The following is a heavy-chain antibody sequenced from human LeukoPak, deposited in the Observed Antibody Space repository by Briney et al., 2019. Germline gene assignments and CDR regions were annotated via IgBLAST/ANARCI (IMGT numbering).Heavy chain of an antibody. CDR3: ARCVVVPAAMGGSRPDYYGMDV. J-gene: IGHJ6*02. D-gene: IGHD2-2*01. CDR1: GFTFSSYS. Sequence: GGSLRLSCAASGFTFSSYSMNWVRQAPGKGLEWVSSISSSSSYIYYADSVKGRFTISRDNAKNSLHLQMNSLRAEDTAVYYCARCVVVPAAMGGSRPDYYGMDVWGQGTTVTVSS. CDR2: ISSSSSYI. V-gene: IGHV3-21*01.